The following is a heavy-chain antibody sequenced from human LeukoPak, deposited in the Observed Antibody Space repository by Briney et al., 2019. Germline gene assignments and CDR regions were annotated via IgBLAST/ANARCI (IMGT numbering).Heavy chain of an antibody. Sequence: PGGSLRLSCAASGFTFSNYAMTWVRQAPGMGLEWVSSISGSGSSSYYADSVKGRLTVSRDNSKNTLHLQMNSLRAEDTAVYYYAKDFLYNVVDYWGQGTLVAVSS. D-gene: IGHD3-10*01. CDR2: ISGSGSSS. CDR3: AKDFLYNVVDY. V-gene: IGHV3-23*01. CDR1: GFTFSNYA. J-gene: IGHJ4*02.